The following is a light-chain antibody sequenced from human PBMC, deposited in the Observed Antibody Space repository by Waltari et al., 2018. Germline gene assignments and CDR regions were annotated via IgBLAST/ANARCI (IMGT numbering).Light chain of an antibody. CDR1: SSDSGGYNY. CDR3: SSFTSSTTGI. Sequence: SALTQPDSVSGSPGQSITISCSGISSDSGGYNYVSWYQQHPGEAPKVIIYDVTNRPSGVSNRFSGSKSGSSASLTISGLQPEDEADYYCSSFTSSTTGIFGGRTKLTVL. J-gene: IGLJ2*01. V-gene: IGLV2-14*03. CDR2: DVT.